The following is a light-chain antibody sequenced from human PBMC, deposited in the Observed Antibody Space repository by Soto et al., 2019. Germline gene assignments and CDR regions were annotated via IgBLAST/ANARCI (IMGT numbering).Light chain of an antibody. V-gene: IGKV3-20*01. CDR1: QSVSSSY. Sequence: EIVLTQSPGTLSLSPGERATLSCRASQSVSSSYLAWYQQKPGQAPRLLVYGASSRATGIPDRFSGGGSGTDFTLTIRRLEPEDFAVYYCHQYGSSPPITFGQGTRLEIK. CDR2: GAS. J-gene: IGKJ5*01. CDR3: HQYGSSPPIT.